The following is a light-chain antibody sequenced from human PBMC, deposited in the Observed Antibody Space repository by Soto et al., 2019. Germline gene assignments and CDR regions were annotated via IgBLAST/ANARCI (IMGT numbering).Light chain of an antibody. J-gene: IGLJ1*01. CDR1: SSDVGAYDF. CDR2: EVS. Sequence: QYALAQPASVSGSPGQSITISCTGTSSDVGAYDFVSWYQQHPDKAPKLMIYEVSNRPSGVSYRFSGSKSVNTATLTISGLQAEDEADYYCSSYTTSSTRVFGTGTKVTVL. V-gene: IGLV2-14*03. CDR3: SSYTTSSTRV.